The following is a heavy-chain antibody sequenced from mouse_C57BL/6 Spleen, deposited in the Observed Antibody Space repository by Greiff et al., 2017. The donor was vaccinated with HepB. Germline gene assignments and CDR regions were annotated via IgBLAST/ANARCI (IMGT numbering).Heavy chain of an antibody. CDR1: GYTFTSYW. CDR2: IDPSDSYT. Sequence: QVQLQQPGAELVMPGASVKLSCKASGYTFTSYWMHWVKQRPGQGLEWIGEIDPSDSYTNYNQKFKGKSTLTVDKSSSTAYMQLSSLTSEDSAVYYCARIYYGSSRYYLDYWGQGTTLTVSS. V-gene: IGHV1-69*01. CDR3: ARIYYGSSRYYLDY. D-gene: IGHD1-1*01. J-gene: IGHJ2*01.